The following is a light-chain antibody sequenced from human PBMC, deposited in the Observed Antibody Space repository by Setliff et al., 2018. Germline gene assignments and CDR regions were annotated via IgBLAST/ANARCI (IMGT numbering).Light chain of an antibody. CDR1: SSDVGGINH. CDR3: SSYTSSRTYL. J-gene: IGLJ1*01. CDR2: EVS. V-gene: IGLV2-14*01. Sequence: QSVLTQPPSASGSPGQSVTISCTRTSSDVGGINHVSWYQQHPGKAPRLMIYEVSNRPSGVSNRFSGSKSGNTASLTISGLQAEDEADYYCSSYTSSRTYLFGTGTKVTVL.